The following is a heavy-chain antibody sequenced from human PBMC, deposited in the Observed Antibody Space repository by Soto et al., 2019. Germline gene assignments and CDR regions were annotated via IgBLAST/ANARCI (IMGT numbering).Heavy chain of an antibody. Sequence: QVQLIQSGAAVKKPGSSVKVSCHTSGDAFSSYAMSWVRQGPGQGLEWMGGIIPMFGTPIYTEKFQGRVTITADETTRAVYMELRSLTSDDSAVYYCARSYSVTTSSYYGMDVGGQGTTIIVS. J-gene: IGHJ6*02. CDR3: ARSYSVTTSSYYGMDV. V-gene: IGHV1-69*01. CDR2: IIPMFGTP. CDR1: GDAFSSYA. D-gene: IGHD4-17*01.